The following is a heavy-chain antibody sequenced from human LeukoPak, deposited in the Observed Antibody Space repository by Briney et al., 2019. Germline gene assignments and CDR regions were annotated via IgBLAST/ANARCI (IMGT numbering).Heavy chain of an antibody. Sequence: PGGSLRLSCAASGFTFSNAWMHWVRQAPGKGLEWVGRIKSKTDGGTTDYAAPVKGRFTISRDDSKNTLYLQMNSLKTEDTAVYYCTTAEWGYCSSTSCYAPLDYWGQGTLVTVSS. CDR1: GFTFSNAW. CDR2: IKSKTDGGTT. D-gene: IGHD2-2*01. V-gene: IGHV3-15*07. J-gene: IGHJ4*02. CDR3: TTAEWGYCSSTSCYAPLDY.